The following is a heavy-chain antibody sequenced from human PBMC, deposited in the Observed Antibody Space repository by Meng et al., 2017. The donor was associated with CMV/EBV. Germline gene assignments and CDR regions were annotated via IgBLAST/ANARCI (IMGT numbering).Heavy chain of an antibody. CDR2: VNTNGGNT. CDR3: ASELFCSNNGLW. V-gene: IGHV1-8*01. J-gene: IGHJ4*02. Sequence: ASVKVSCKASGYTFTSYDINWLRQATGQGLEWMGWVNTNGGNTGYAQKFQGRVTMTRNTSTSTAYMELNSLRSEDTAVYYCASELFCSNNGLWWGQGTLVTVSS. CDR1: GYTFTSYD. D-gene: IGHD2-2*01.